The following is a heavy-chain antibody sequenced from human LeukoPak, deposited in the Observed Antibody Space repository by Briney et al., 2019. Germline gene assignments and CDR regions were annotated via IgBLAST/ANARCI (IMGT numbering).Heavy chain of an antibody. J-gene: IGHJ4*02. V-gene: IGHV4-34*01. CDR2: INHSGST. CDR1: GGSFSGYY. Sequence: SETLSLTCAVYGGSFSGYYWSWIRQPPGKGLEWIGEINHSGSTYYNPSLKSRVTISVDTSKNQFSLKLSSVTAADTAVYYCAGGEFLDGYKNFDYWGQGTLVTVSS. D-gene: IGHD5-24*01. CDR3: AGGEFLDGYKNFDY.